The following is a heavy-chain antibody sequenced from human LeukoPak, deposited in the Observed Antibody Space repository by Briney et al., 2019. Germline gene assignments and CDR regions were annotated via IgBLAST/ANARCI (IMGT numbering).Heavy chain of an antibody. CDR1: GFTFSSYG. V-gene: IGHV3-30*18. Sequence: GGSLRLSCAASGFTFSSYGMHWVRQAPGKGLEWVAVISYDGSNKYYADSVKGRFTISRDNSKNTLYLQMNSLRAEDTAVCYCAKDGGEMATITFPDYWGQGTLVTVSS. D-gene: IGHD5-24*01. J-gene: IGHJ4*02. CDR3: AKDGGEMATITFPDY. CDR2: ISYDGSNK.